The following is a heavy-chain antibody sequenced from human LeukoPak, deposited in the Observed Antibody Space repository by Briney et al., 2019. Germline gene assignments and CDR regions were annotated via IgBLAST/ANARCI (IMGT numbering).Heavy chain of an antibody. V-gene: IGHV3-7*01. D-gene: IGHD5-18*01. CDR2: IRKDGNDE. CDR3: AGLDTIMVRDAGY. J-gene: IGHJ4*02. Sequence: GGSLRLSCAASGFTFSNYWMSWVRQAPGKGLEWVANIRKDGNDEYYVDSVKGRFTISRDNAKNSLYLQMNSLRAEDTAVYYCAGLDTIMVRDAGYWGQGALVIVSS. CDR1: GFTFSNYW.